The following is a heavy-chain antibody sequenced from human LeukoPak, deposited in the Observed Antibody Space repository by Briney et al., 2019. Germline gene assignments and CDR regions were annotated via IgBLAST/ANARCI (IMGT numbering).Heavy chain of an antibody. Sequence: GGSLRLSCAASGFTFSSYAMHWVRQAPGKGLEWVAVISYDGSNKYYADSVKGRFTISRDNSKNTLYLQMNSLRAEDTAVYYCAREMITFGGVIGPNFDYWGQGTLVTVSS. J-gene: IGHJ4*02. CDR2: ISYDGSNK. D-gene: IGHD3-16*02. V-gene: IGHV3-30-3*01. CDR3: AREMITFGGVIGPNFDY. CDR1: GFTFSSYA.